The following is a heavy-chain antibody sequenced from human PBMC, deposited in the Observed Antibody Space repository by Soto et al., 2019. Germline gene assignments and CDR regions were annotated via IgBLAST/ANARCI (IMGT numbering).Heavy chain of an antibody. J-gene: IGHJ4*02. D-gene: IGHD3-10*01. CDR1: GFTFSSYG. CDR3: AKDLTYYYGSGSYPPSY. CDR2: ISYDGSNK. V-gene: IGHV3-30*18. Sequence: QVQLVESGGGVVQPGRSLRLSCAASGFTFSSYGMHWVRQAPGKGLEWVAVISYDGSNKYYADSLKGRFTISRDNSKNTLYLQMNSLRAEDTAVYYCAKDLTYYYGSGSYPPSYWGQGTLVTVSS.